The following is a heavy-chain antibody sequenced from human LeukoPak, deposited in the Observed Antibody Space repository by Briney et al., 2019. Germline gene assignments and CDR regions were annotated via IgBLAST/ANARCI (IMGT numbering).Heavy chain of an antibody. CDR1: GYSISSGYY. J-gene: IGHJ5*02. CDR3: ARYGGEGTYYDFWSGYYYNWFDP. CDR2: IYHSGST. Sequence: SETLSLTCTVSGYSISSGYYWGWIRQPPGKGLEWIGSIYHSGSTYYNPSLKSRVTISVDTSKNQFSLKLSSVTAADTAVYYCARYGGEGTYYDFWSGYYYNWFDPWGQGTLVTVSS. D-gene: IGHD3-3*01. V-gene: IGHV4-38-2*02.